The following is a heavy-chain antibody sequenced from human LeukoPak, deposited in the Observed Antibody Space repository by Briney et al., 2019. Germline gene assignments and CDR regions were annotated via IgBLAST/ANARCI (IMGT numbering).Heavy chain of an antibody. CDR2: IIPIFGTA. Sequence: GASVKVSCKASGGTFSSYAISWVRQAPGQGLEWMGGIIPIFGTANYAQKFQGRVTITADESTSTAYMELSSLRSEDTAAYYCARVGGYNSYYFDYWGQGTLVTVSS. D-gene: IGHD5-24*01. V-gene: IGHV1-69*13. CDR3: ARVGGYNSYYFDY. CDR1: GGTFSSYA. J-gene: IGHJ4*02.